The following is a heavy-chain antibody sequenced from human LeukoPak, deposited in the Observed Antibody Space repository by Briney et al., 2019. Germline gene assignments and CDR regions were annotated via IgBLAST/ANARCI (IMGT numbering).Heavy chain of an antibody. Sequence: ASVKVSCKASGGTFSSYAISWVRQAPGQGLEWMEGIIPIFGTANYAQKFQGRVTITADESTSTAYMELSSLRSEDTAVYYCARHRDGDSSYWYFDLWGRGTLVTVSS. CDR1: GGTFSSYA. V-gene: IGHV1-69*13. CDR2: IIPIFGTA. D-gene: IGHD4-17*01. J-gene: IGHJ2*01. CDR3: ARHRDGDSSYWYFDL.